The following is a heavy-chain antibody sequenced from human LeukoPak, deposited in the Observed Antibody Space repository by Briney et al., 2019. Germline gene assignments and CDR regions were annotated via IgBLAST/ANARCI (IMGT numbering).Heavy chain of an antibody. CDR1: GDSVSSNSAA. J-gene: IGHJ4*02. Sequence: SQTLSLTCAICGDSVSSNSAAWNWIRQSPSRGLEWLGRTYYRSKWYSEYAVSVRGRTTINPDTSKNQFSLQLNSVTPEDTAVYYCARTGGHFDYWGQGTLVTVSS. D-gene: IGHD3-10*01. CDR2: TYYRSKWYS. CDR3: ARTGGHFDY. V-gene: IGHV6-1*01.